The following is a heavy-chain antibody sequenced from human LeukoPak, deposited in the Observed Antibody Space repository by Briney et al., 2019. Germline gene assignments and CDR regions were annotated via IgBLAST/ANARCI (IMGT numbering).Heavy chain of an antibody. Sequence: ASVKVSCKASGYTFTSYGISWVRQAPGQGLEWMGWISAYNGNTNYAQKLQGRVTMTTDASTSTAYMELRSLRSDDTAVYYCARSARPYSSSWYEYWGQGTLVTVSS. V-gene: IGHV1-18*01. CDR3: ARSARPYSSSWYEY. J-gene: IGHJ4*02. CDR2: ISAYNGNT. D-gene: IGHD6-13*01. CDR1: GYTFTSYG.